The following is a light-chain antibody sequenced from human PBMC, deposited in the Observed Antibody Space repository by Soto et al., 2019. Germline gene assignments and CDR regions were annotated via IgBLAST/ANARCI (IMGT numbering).Light chain of an antibody. Sequence: QSALTQPASVSGSPVQSITISCTGTSSDGGGYNYVSWYQQHPGKAPKLMIYDVSNRPSGVSNRFSGSKSGNTASLTISGLQAEDEADYYCSSYTSSSTYVVFGGGTKLTVL. V-gene: IGLV2-14*01. CDR2: DVS. CDR3: SSYTSSSTYVV. CDR1: SSDGGGYNY. J-gene: IGLJ2*01.